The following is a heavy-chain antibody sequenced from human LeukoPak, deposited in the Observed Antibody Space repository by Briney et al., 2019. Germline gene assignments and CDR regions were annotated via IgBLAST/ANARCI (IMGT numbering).Heavy chain of an antibody. Sequence: SETLSLTCAVYGGSFSGYYWSWIRQPPGKGLEWIGEINHSGSTNYNPSLKSRVTISVDTSKNQFSLKLSSVTAADTAVYYCARARITIFGVVIMFGYYSDYWGQGTLVTVSS. CDR2: INHSGST. V-gene: IGHV4-34*01. J-gene: IGHJ4*02. CDR1: GGSFSGYY. D-gene: IGHD3-3*01. CDR3: ARARITIFGVVIMFGYYSDY.